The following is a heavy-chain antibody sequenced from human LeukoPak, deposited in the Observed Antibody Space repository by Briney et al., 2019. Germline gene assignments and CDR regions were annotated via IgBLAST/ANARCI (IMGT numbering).Heavy chain of an antibody. CDR1: GYTFNGYY. V-gene: IGHV1-2*02. CDR3: GTLLSNGPFDY. J-gene: IGHJ4*02. CDR2: IYPNSGAT. Sequence: ASVKVSXKASGYTFNGYYMHWVRQAPGHGLEWMGWIYPNSGATKYAQKCQGRVTMTRDTSISTAYMELSGLRSDDTAVYYCGTLLSNGPFDYWGQGSLVTVSS.